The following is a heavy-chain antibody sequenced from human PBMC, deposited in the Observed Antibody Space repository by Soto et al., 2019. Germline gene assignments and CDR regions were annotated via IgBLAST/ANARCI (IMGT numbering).Heavy chain of an antibody. V-gene: IGHV3-21*01. CDR2: ISSSSYI. CDR1: GFTFSTYS. Sequence: EVQLVESGGGLVKPGGSLRLSCAASGFTFSTYSMNWVRQAPGKGLEWVSSISSSSYIYYADSVKGRFTISRDNAKNSLYLQMNSLRAEGTAVYYCARDYYGDYYFDYWGQGTLVTVSS. J-gene: IGHJ4*02. CDR3: ARDYYGDYYFDY. D-gene: IGHD4-17*01.